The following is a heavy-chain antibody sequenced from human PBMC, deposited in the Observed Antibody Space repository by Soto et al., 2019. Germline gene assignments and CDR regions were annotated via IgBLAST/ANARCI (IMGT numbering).Heavy chain of an antibody. D-gene: IGHD2-8*01. CDR3: ARAPLSLRGVSEFDV. Sequence: SETLSLTCTVSGGSTTAYYLNWIRQPPGKGLEWIGYISYSGSTSYNPSLKGRVTILGDTSNNQFSLRLSSVTAADTALYYCARAPLSLRGVSEFDVWGQGTVVT. J-gene: IGHJ5*02. CDR2: ISYSGST. V-gene: IGHV4-59*01. CDR1: GGSTTAYY.